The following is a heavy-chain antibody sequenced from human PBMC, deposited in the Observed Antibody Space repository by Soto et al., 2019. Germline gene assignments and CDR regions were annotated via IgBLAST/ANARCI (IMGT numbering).Heavy chain of an antibody. V-gene: IGHV1-24*01. CDR1: GYTLTELS. Sequence: ASVKVSCKVSGYTLTELSMHWVRQAPGKGLEWMGGFDPEDGETIYAQKFQGRVTMTEDTSTDTAYMELSSLRSEDTAVYYCATVYDSSGYYYAFDIWGQGTMVTVSS. CDR3: ATVYDSSGYYYAFDI. CDR2: FDPEDGET. J-gene: IGHJ3*02. D-gene: IGHD3-22*01.